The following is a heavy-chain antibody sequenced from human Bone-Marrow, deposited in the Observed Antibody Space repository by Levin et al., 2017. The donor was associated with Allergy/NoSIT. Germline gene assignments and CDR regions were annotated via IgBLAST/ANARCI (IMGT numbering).Heavy chain of an antibody. D-gene: IGHD5-24*01. V-gene: IGHV4-31*03. J-gene: IGHJ4*02. CDR2: IYYSGNT. CDR1: GGSISTGGFH. Sequence: PSETLSLTCSLSGGSISTGGFHWSWVRQRPGKGLEWIGYIYYSGNTYYNPSLQSRLSISIDTSTNQFSLRLTSVTAADTAVYYCAREDGYVFDYWGQGTLVTVSS. CDR3: AREDGYVFDY.